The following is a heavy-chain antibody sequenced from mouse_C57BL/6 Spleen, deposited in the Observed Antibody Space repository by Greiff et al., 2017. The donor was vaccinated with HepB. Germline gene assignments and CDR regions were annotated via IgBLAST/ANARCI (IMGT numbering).Heavy chain of an antibody. D-gene: IGHD1-1*01. V-gene: IGHV1-82*01. CDR3: ARGYGSSYEGWFAY. Sequence: VQLQQSGPELVKPGASVKISCKASGYAFSSSWMNWVKQRPGKGLEWIGRIYPGDGDTNYNGKFKGKATLTADKSSSTAYMQLSSLTSEDSAVYFCARGYGSSYEGWFAYWGQGTLVTVSA. J-gene: IGHJ3*01. CDR1: GYAFSSSW. CDR2: IYPGDGDT.